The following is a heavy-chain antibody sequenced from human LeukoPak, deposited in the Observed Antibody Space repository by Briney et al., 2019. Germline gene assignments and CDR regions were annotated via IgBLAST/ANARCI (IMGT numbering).Heavy chain of an antibody. CDR2: IYYSGST. J-gene: IGHJ4*02. CDR3: ARKAELYSYGQWDY. D-gene: IGHD5-18*01. CDR1: GGSISSYY. V-gene: IGHV4-59*08. Sequence: SETLSLTRTVSGGSISSYYWSWIRQPPGKGLEWIGYIYYSGSTNYNPSLKSRVTISVDTSKNQFSLKLSSVTAADTAVYYCARKAELYSYGQWDYWGQGTLVTVSS.